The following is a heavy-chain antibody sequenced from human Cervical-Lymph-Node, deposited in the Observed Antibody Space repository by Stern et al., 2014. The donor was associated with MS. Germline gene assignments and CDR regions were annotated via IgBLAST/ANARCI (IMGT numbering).Heavy chain of an antibody. CDR2: FYPEDGET. V-gene: IGHV1-24*01. CDR1: GYTLTELS. D-gene: IGHD3-3*01. Sequence: MQLVESGAELKKPGASVKVSCKVSGYTLTELSMHWVRQAPGKGLEWMGGFYPEDGETIYAQKLQGTVSMTEDTSKDTAYMELSSLRSEDTAVYYCATDRDDFRSGYSAPTKGYGLDVWGQGTTVTVTS. CDR3: ATDRDDFRSGYSAPTKGYGLDV. J-gene: IGHJ6*02.